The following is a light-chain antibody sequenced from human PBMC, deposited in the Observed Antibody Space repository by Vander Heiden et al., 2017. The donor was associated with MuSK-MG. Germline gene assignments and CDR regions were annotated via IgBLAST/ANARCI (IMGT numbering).Light chain of an antibody. CDR2: DAS. V-gene: IGKV3D-20*01. Sequence: EIVLTQSPATLSLSPGERATLSCRASQSVSSSYLAWYQQKPGRAPRLLIYDASSRATGSPDRFSGSGSGTDFSLTISRLQPEDFAVYYCQQDASSPSTFGQGTKVEIK. CDR3: QQDASSPST. J-gene: IGKJ1*01. CDR1: QSVSSSY.